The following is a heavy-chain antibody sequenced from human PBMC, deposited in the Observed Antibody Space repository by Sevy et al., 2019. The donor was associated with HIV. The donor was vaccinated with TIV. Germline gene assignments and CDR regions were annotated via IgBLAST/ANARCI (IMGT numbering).Heavy chain of an antibody. CDR2: IYSGGST. V-gene: IGHV3-53*01. D-gene: IGHD3-10*01. CDR3: ASHYGSGSYYRHYYYMDV. J-gene: IGHJ6*03. CDR1: GFTVSSNY. Sequence: GGSLRLSCAASGFTVSSNYMSWVRQAPGKGLEWVSVIYSGGSTYYADSVKDRFTISRDNSKNTLYLQMNSLRAEDTAVYYCASHYGSGSYYRHYYYMDVWGKGTTVTVSS.